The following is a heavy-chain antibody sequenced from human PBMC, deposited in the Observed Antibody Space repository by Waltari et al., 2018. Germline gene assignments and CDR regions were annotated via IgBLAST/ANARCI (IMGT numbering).Heavy chain of an antibody. CDR2: IYSGGST. V-gene: IGHV3-66*02. D-gene: IGHD1-1*01. Sequence: EVQLVESGGGLVQPGGSLRLSCAASGFTVSSNYMSWVRQAPGKGLEWVSVIYSGGSTYYADSVKGRFTISRDNSKNTLYLQMNSLRAEDTAVYYCATSTTGYYYYGMDVWGQGTLVTVSS. CDR1: GFTVSSNY. J-gene: IGHJ6*02. CDR3: ATSTTGYYYYGMDV.